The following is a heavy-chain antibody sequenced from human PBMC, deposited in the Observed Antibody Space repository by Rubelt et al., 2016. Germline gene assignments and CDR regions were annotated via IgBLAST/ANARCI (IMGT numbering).Heavy chain of an antibody. CDR3: ATSTHSSNWYYDY. J-gene: IGHJ4*02. V-gene: IGHV3-30*04. Sequence: GFSFRNYSIHWVRQAPGKGLEWVAIISHDGSKKYYADSVKGRFTISRDNSKNTLSLRMNSLRTDDTAVYYCATSTHSSNWYYDYWGQGTLVGVSS. D-gene: IGHD6-13*01. CDR2: ISHDGSKK. CDR1: GFSFRNYS.